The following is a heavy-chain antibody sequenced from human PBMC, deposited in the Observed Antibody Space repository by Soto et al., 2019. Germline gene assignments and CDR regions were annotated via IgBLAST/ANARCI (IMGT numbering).Heavy chain of an antibody. CDR2: ISWDGGST. J-gene: IGHJ4*02. Sequence: GGSLRLSCAASGFTFDDYTMHWVRQAPGKGLEWVSLISWDGGSTYYADSVKGRFTISRDNSKNSLYLQMNSLRTEDTALYYCAKAGGYSSSWYVSFFDYWGQGTLVTVSS. CDR1: GFTFDDYT. V-gene: IGHV3-43*01. D-gene: IGHD6-13*01. CDR3: AKAGGYSSSWYVSFFDY.